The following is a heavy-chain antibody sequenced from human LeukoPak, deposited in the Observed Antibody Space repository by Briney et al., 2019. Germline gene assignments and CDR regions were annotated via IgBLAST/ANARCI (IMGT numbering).Heavy chain of an antibody. CDR2: TYHWSKWFN. V-gene: IGHV6-1*01. Sequence: SQTLSLTCAISGDSVTSGIWNWIRQSPSRGLEWLGRTYHWSKWFNDYAVSVECRMTINADTSRNQFSLHLNSVTPEDTAVYYCARRLTQYDCFDPWGQGILVTVSS. CDR3: ARRLTQYDCFDP. J-gene: IGHJ5*02. D-gene: IGHD2-2*01. CDR1: GDSVTSGI.